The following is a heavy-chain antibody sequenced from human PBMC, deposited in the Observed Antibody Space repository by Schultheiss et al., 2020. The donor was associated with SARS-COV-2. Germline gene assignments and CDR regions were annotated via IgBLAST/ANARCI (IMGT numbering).Heavy chain of an antibody. CDR3: ARGDYSSSAPFY. J-gene: IGHJ4*02. D-gene: IGHD6-6*01. V-gene: IGHV4-59*12. CDR2: IYYSGST. Sequence: SETLSLTCAVYGGSFSGYYWSWIRQHPGKGLEWIGYIYYSGSTNYNPSLKSRVTISVDTSKNQFSLKLSSVTAADTAVYYCARGDYSSSAPFYWGQGTLVTVSS. CDR1: GGSFSGYY.